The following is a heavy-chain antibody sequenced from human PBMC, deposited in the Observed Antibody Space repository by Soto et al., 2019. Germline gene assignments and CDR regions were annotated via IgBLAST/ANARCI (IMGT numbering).Heavy chain of an antibody. CDR3: AREEYYYGTGAFFDS. V-gene: IGHV1-69*08. CDR1: GGTFSSYT. J-gene: IGHJ4*02. Sequence: QVQLVQSGAEVKKPGSSVKVSCKASGGTFSSYTISWVRQAPGQGLEWMGRIIPILGIANYAQKFQGRVTSTGDKSTSTAYMELSSLRSEDTAVYYCAREEYYYGTGAFFDSWGQGTLVTVSS. CDR2: IIPILGIA. D-gene: IGHD3-10*01.